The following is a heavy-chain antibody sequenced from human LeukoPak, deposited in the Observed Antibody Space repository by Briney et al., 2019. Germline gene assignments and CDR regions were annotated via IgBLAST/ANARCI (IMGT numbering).Heavy chain of an antibody. J-gene: IGHJ4*02. D-gene: IGHD3-10*01. CDR2: ISSSSSTI. V-gene: IGHV3-48*01. CDR1: GFTFSTYN. Sequence: GGSLRLSCAASGFTFSTYNMNWVRQAPGKGLEWVSYISSSSSTIFYADSVKGRFTISRVDAKNSLYLQLNSLRAEDTAVYYCARDSPGWGGFDYWGQGTLVTVSS. CDR3: ARDSPGWGGFDY.